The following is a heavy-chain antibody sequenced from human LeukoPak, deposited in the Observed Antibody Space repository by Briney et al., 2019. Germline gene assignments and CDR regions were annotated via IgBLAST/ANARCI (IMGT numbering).Heavy chain of an antibody. D-gene: IGHD4-17*01. Sequence: KPSETLSLTCTVSGGSISSSSYYWGWIRQPPGKGLEWIGSIYYSGSTYYNSSLKSRVTISVDTSKNQFSLKLNSVTAADTAVYYCARLENGDYRFDYWGRGTLVTVSS. CDR2: IYYSGST. V-gene: IGHV4-39*01. CDR3: ARLENGDYRFDY. J-gene: IGHJ4*02. CDR1: GGSISSSSYY.